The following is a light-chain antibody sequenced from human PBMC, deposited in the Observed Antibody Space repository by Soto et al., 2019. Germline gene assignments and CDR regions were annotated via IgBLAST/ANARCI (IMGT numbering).Light chain of an antibody. V-gene: IGKV3-11*01. J-gene: IGKJ4*01. CDR1: QSVDSY. CDR2: DVS. CDR3: QQRRNWPLT. Sequence: EIVLTQSPATLSLSPGERATLSCRASQSVDSYLTWYQQRPGQAPRLLVYDVSKRATGIPVRFSGSGSGTDFALTISSLEPEDVAMYYCQQRRNWPLTFGGGTKGEIK.